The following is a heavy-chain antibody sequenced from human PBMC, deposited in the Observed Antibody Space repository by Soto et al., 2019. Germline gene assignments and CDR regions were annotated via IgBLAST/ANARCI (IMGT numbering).Heavy chain of an antibody. CDR2: INPKSGIT. CDR1: GYTFTGNY. D-gene: IGHD6-13*01. J-gene: IGHJ4*02. V-gene: IGHV1-2*04. Sequence: QVQLVQSGAEVKKPGASVKVSCKASGYTFTGNYIHWVRQAPGQGLEWMGWINPKSGITSYAQKSQGWVTMTRDTSLRTAYMELSRLRSDDTAVYYCARFEAAFDYWGQGTLVTVSS. CDR3: ARFEAAFDY.